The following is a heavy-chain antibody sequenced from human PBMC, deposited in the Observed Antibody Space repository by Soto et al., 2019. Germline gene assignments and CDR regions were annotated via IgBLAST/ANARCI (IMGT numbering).Heavy chain of an antibody. D-gene: IGHD1-1*01. CDR2: ISYDGSNK. J-gene: IGHJ6*02. CDR1: GFTFSSYA. Sequence: QVQLVESGGGVVQPGRSLRLSCAASGFTFSSYAMHWVRQAPGKGLELVAVISYDGSNKYYADSVKGRFTISRDNSKNTLYLQRNSLRAEDTAVYYCARDRLRYNWNDFPYYYYGMDVWGQGTTVTVSS. CDR3: ARDRLRYNWNDFPYYYYGMDV. V-gene: IGHV3-30-3*01.